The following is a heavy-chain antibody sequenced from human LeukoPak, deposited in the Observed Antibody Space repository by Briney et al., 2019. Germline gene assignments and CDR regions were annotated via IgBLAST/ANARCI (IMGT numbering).Heavy chain of an antibody. CDR3: ARHYYDSDGYPYYFDY. J-gene: IGHJ4*02. Sequence: PSETLSLTCIVSGDYISSTRYYWDWIRRPPGMALEWIGSVYYDGNTYYNPSLKSRVAISVDTSKNQFSLRLHSVTAADTAVYYCARHYYDSDGYPYYFDYWGQGTLVTVSS. CDR1: GDYISSTRYY. CDR2: VYYDGNT. D-gene: IGHD3-22*01. V-gene: IGHV4-39*01.